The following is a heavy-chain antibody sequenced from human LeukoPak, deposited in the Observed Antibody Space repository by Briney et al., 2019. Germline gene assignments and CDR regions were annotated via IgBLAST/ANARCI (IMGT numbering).Heavy chain of an antibody. V-gene: IGHV1-8*03. CDR2: MNPNSGNT. CDR1: GYTFTSYD. D-gene: IGHD4-11*01. Sequence: ASVKVSCKASGYTFTSYDINWVQQATGQGLEWMGWMNPNSGNTGYAQKFQGRVTITRNTSISTAYMELSSLRSEDTAVYYCARHYSNGPTFDYWGQGTLVTVSS. J-gene: IGHJ4*02. CDR3: ARHYSNGPTFDY.